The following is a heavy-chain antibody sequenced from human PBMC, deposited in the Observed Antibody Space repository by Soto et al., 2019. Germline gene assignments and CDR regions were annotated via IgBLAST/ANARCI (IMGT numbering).Heavy chain of an antibody. D-gene: IGHD2-2*01. CDR2: ISSSSSTI. V-gene: IGHV3-48*01. Sequence: PGGSLRLSCAASGFTFSSYSMNWVRQAPGKGLEWVSYISSSSSTIYYADSVKGRFTISRDNAKNSLYLQMNSLRAEDTAVYYCARWGYCSSTSCYAHDAFDIWGQGTMVTVSS. CDR3: ARWGYCSSTSCYAHDAFDI. CDR1: GFTFSSYS. J-gene: IGHJ3*02.